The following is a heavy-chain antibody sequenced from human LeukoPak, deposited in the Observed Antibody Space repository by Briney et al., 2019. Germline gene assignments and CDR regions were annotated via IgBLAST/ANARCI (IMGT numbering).Heavy chain of an antibody. CDR2: ISYSGGST. CDR3: AKVDYGDYYFDY. Sequence: GSLRLSCAASGFTFSSYAMSWVRQAPGKGLEWVSFISYSGGSTYYADSVKGRSTISRDNSKNTLYLQMNSLRAEDTAVYYCAKVDYGDYYFDYWGQGTLVTVSS. CDR1: GFTFSSYA. J-gene: IGHJ4*02. V-gene: IGHV3-23*01. D-gene: IGHD4-17*01.